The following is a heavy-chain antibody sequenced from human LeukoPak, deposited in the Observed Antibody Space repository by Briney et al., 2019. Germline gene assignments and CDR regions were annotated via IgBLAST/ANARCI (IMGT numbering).Heavy chain of an antibody. V-gene: IGHV3-66*02. J-gene: IGHJ5*02. Sequence: GGSLRLSCAASGFTVSSNYMSWVRQAPGKGLEWVSVIYSGGSTYYADSVKGRFTISRDNSKNTLYLQMNSLRAGDTAVYYCARDYSSSWYNWFDPWGQGTLVTVSS. D-gene: IGHD6-13*01. CDR1: GFTVSSNY. CDR2: IYSGGST. CDR3: ARDYSSSWYNWFDP.